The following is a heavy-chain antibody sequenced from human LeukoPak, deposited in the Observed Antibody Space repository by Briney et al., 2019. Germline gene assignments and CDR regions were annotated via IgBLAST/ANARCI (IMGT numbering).Heavy chain of an antibody. D-gene: IGHD6-13*01. V-gene: IGHV3-9*01. CDR3: AKEAGYSSSWFSYYYYYYMDV. J-gene: IGHJ6*03. CDR2: ISWNSGSI. Sequence: GGSLRLSCAASGFTFDDYAMHWVRQAPGKGLEWVSGISWNSGSIGYADSVKGRFTISRDNAKNSLYLQMNSLRAEDTALYYCAKEAGYSSSWFSYYYYYYMDVWGKGTTVTISS. CDR1: GFTFDDYA.